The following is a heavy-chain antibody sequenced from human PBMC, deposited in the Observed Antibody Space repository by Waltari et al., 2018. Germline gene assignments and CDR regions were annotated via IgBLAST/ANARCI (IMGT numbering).Heavy chain of an antibody. V-gene: IGHV2-5*01. D-gene: IGHD3-10*01. CDR1: GFSLSTSGVG. J-gene: IGHJ6*02. Sequence: QITLKESGPTLVKPTQTLTLTCTFSGFSLSTSGVGVGWIRQPPGKALEWLALIYWNDDKRYSPSLKSRLTITKDTSKNQVVLTMTNMDPVDTATYYCAHSLYGSGSYYPLYYYYGMDVWGQGTTVTVSS. CDR2: IYWNDDK. CDR3: AHSLYGSGSYYPLYYYYGMDV.